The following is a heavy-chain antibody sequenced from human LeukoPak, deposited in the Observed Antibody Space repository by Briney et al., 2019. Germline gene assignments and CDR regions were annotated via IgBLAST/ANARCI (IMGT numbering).Heavy chain of an antibody. J-gene: IGHJ6*03. Sequence: PSETLSLTCAVYGGSFSGYYWSWIRQPPGKGLEWIGEINHSGSTNYNPSLKSRVTISVDTSKNQFSLKLSSVTAADTAVYYCARSFWSAQGDYYYYMDVWGKGTTVTVSS. V-gene: IGHV4-34*01. D-gene: IGHD3-3*01. CDR3: ARSFWSAQGDYYYYMDV. CDR2: INHSGST. CDR1: GGSFSGYY.